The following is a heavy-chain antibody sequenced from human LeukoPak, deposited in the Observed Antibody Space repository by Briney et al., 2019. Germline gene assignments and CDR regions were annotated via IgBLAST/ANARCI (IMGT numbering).Heavy chain of an antibody. CDR3: ARDVLPRGFDP. CDR1: GGTFSSYA. V-gene: IGHV1-69*04. J-gene: IGHJ5*02. CDR2: IIPIFGIA. Sequence: GSSVKVSCKASGGTFSSYAISWVRQAPGQGLEWMGRIIPIFGIANYAQKFQGRVTITADKSTSTAYMELSSLRSEDTAVYYCARDVLPRGFDPWGQRTLVTVSS. D-gene: IGHD3-10*01.